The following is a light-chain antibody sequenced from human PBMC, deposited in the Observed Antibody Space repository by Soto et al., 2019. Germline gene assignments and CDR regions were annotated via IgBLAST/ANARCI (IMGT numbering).Light chain of an antibody. CDR2: GAS. V-gene: IGKV3-20*01. J-gene: IGKJ5*01. CDR3: QQYGSSPMIT. Sequence: ETVMTQSPATLSVSPGERATLPCRASQSVNSNLAWYQQESGQPPRLLVFGASTRATGIPDRFSGSGSGTDFTLTISRLEPEDFAVYYCQQYGSSPMITFGQGTRLEIK. CDR1: QSVNSN.